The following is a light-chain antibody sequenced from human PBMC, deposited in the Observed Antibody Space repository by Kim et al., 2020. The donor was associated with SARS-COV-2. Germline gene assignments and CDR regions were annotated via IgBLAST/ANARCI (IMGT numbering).Light chain of an antibody. J-gene: IGLJ3*02. V-gene: IGLV10-54*04. CDR3: SAWDSSLSAWV. CDR1: GNKLGYEG. CDR2: RNN. Sequence: QTATITCTGKGNKLGYEGAAWQQQHQGHPPKLLTYRNNKRPSGISDRFSASRSGNTASLTISGLQPEDETDYYCSAWDSSLSAWVFGGGTQLTVL.